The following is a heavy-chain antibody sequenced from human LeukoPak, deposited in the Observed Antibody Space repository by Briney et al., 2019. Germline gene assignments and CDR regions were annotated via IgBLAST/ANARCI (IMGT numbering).Heavy chain of an antibody. V-gene: IGHV4-39*01. CDR3: ARWRGSFSFDS. CDR2: IYYSGST. CDR1: GGSMSSSSYY. J-gene: IGHJ4*02. D-gene: IGHD6-6*01. Sequence: SETLSLTCTVSGGSMSSSSYYWGWIRQPPGKGLEYIGNIYYSGSTYYNPSLQSRVTMSVDTSKNQFSLKLSSVTAADTAVYYCARWRGSFSFDSWGQGTLVTVSS.